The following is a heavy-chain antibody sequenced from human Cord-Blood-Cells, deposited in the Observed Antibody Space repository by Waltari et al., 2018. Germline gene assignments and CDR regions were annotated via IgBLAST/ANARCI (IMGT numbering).Heavy chain of an antibody. V-gene: IGHV4-34*01. CDR1: GGSFSGYY. CDR2: INHSGST. J-gene: IGHJ3*02. CDR3: GIVGATTAFDI. Sequence: QVQLQQWGAGLLKPSEPLSIPCAVYGGSFSGYYWSWIRQPPGKGLEWIGEINHSGSTNYNPSLKSRVTISVDTSKNQFALKLSSVTAADTAVYYCGIVGATTAFDIWGQGTMVTVSS. D-gene: IGHD1-26*01.